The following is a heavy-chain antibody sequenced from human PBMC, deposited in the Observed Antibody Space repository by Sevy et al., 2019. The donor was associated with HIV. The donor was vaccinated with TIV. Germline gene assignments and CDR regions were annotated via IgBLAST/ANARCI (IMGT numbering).Heavy chain of an antibody. V-gene: IGHV3-20*04. CDR3: AGVYSAGDYYGSGYYGGAFDI. D-gene: IGHD3-10*01. CDR1: GFTFGDYA. Sequence: GGSLRLSCAASGFTFGDYALSWVRQASGKGLEWVSGINWDGSSTGHADSGEGRFTISRDNAKNSLSLQMNSLRDEDTALYYCAGVYSAGDYYGSGYYGGAFDIWGQGTMVTVSS. J-gene: IGHJ3*02. CDR2: INWDGSST.